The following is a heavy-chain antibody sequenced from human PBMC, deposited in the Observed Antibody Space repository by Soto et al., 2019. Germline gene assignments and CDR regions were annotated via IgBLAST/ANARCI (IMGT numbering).Heavy chain of an antibody. Sequence: GGSLRLSCAASGITLSTNGMHWVRQAPGKGLEWVAVITYNGSNEYYADSVKGRFTISRDNAKNSLYLQMNSLRAEDTAVYYCAKDRATTSGWFGPWGQGTLVTVSS. D-gene: IGHD4-17*01. V-gene: IGHV3-30*18. CDR1: GITLSTNG. CDR2: ITYNGSNE. CDR3: AKDRATTSGWFGP. J-gene: IGHJ5*02.